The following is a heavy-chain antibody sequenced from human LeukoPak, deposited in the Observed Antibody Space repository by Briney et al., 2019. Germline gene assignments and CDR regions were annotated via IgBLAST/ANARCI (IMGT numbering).Heavy chain of an antibody. V-gene: IGHV1-18*01. J-gene: IGHJ5*02. CDR3: ARDNHSGSWSWFDP. CDR1: GYTFTSYG. Sequence: ASVKVSCKASGYTFTSYGISWVRQAPGQGPEWMGWISAYSGHTNYAQKLQGRVTMTTDTSTSTAYMELRSLRSDDTAVYYCARDNHSGSWSWFDPWGQGTLVSVPS. D-gene: IGHD6-13*01. CDR2: ISAYSGHT.